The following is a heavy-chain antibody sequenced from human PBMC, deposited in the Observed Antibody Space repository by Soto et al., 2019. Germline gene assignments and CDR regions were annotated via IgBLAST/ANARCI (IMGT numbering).Heavy chain of an antibody. CDR2: ISGSGGST. V-gene: IGHV3-23*01. CDR1: GFTFGGYA. J-gene: IGHJ4*02. Sequence: GGSLRLSCAASGFTFGGYAMSWVRQAPGRGLEWVSGISGSGGSTYYADSVKGRFTISRDNSKNTLYLQMNSLRAEDTAVYFCAKDGTRYCSSTSCIFDYWGQGTPVTVSS. D-gene: IGHD2-2*01. CDR3: AKDGTRYCSSTSCIFDY.